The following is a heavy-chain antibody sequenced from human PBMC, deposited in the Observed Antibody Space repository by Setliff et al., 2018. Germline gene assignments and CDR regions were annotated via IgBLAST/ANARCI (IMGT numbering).Heavy chain of an antibody. D-gene: IGHD3-3*01. CDR3: AKVGIFGGGYFDL. J-gene: IGHJ4*02. CDR1: GFTLSTYN. V-gene: IGHV3-48*01. CDR2: VSIGSTAI. Sequence: GGSLRLSCAASGFTLSTYNMNWVRQAPGKGLEWISFVSIGSTAIYYADSVEGRFTISRDNAKNSLYLQLSSLRAEDTAIYYCAKVGIFGGGYFDLWGLGTLVTAPQ.